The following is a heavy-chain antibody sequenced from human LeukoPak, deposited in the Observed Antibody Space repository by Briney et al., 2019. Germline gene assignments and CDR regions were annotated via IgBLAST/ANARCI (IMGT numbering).Heavy chain of an antibody. CDR3: ATGIAVAGTLWY. D-gene: IGHD6-19*01. Sequence: PSETLSLTCTVSGGSISSYYWSWIRQPPGKGLEWIGYIYYSGSTNYNPSLKSRVTISVDTSKNQFSLKLSSVTAADTAVYYCATGIAVAGTLWYWGQGTLVTVSS. CDR2: IYYSGST. CDR1: GGSISSYY. V-gene: IGHV4-59*01. J-gene: IGHJ4*02.